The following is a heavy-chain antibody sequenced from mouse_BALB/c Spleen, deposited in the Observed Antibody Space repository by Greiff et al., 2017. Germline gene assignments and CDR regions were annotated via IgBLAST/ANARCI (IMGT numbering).Heavy chain of an antibody. CDR2: IYPGNSDT. CDR3: TRGANWDERDFDY. J-gene: IGHJ2*01. V-gene: IGHV1-5*01. Sequence: EVQLQRSGTVLARPGASVKMSCKASGYTFTSYWMHWVKQRPGQGLEWIGAIYPGNSDTSYNQKFKGKAKLTAVTSTSTAYMELSSLTNEDSAVYYCTRGANWDERDFDYWGQGTTLTVSS. CDR1: GYTFTSYW. D-gene: IGHD4-1*01.